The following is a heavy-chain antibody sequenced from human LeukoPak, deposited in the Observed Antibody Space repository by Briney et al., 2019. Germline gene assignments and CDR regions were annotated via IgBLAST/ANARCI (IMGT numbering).Heavy chain of an antibody. CDR1: GGSFSGYY. J-gene: IGHJ6*03. V-gene: IGHV4-34*01. D-gene: IGHD4-17*01. CDR2: INHSGST. CDR3: AIGLRLEVVTTKHYYYYMDV. Sequence: SSETLSLTCAVYGGSFSGYYWSWIRQPPGKGLEWIGEINHSGSTNYNPSLKSRVTISVDTSKNQFSLKLSSVTAADTAVYYCAIGLRLEVVTTKHYYYYMDVWGKGTTVTVSS.